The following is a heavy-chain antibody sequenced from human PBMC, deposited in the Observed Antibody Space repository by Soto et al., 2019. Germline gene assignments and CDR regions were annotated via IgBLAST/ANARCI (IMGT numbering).Heavy chain of an antibody. J-gene: IGHJ4*02. CDR3: AGYDYASGNYQGNLDY. V-gene: IGHV4-4*02. D-gene: IGHD3-10*01. CDR1: GGSINSGNW. Sequence: QVKLQESGPGLVKPSGTLSLTCAVSGGSINSGNWWSWVRQPPGKGLEWIGEIYHSGITNYNPSLKSRVFTSVDKPKIQFSLTLSSMTAADTAVDYCAGYDYASGNYQGNLDYWGQGSLVTVSS. CDR2: IYHSGIT.